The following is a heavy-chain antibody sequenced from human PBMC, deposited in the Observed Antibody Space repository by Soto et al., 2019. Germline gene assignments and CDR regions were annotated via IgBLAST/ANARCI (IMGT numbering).Heavy chain of an antibody. CDR3: ARDLASSSTNYFDS. J-gene: IGHJ4*02. CDR1: GFPFSDYY. CDR2: ISGGSDYT. Sequence: GGSLRLSCEASGFPFSDYYMSWIRQAPGKGLEWLAYISGGSDYTNSAQSVKGRFTISRDNARASLFLQMDDLRVDDTAMYYCARDLASSSTNYFDSWGQGTLVTVSS. V-gene: IGHV3-11*06. D-gene: IGHD2-8*01.